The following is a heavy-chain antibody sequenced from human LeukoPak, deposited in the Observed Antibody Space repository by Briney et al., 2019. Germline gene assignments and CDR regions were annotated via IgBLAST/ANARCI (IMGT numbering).Heavy chain of an antibody. J-gene: IGHJ4*02. CDR1: GLTFRNYW. Sequence: GGSLRLSCAASGLTFRNYWMSWVRQAPGKGLEWVANIKQDGSDKFYVDSVNGRFTISRDNAKNSLYLQMNTLRAEDTAIYYCATFSGAHHKAFDSWGQGTLVTVSS. D-gene: IGHD1-14*01. CDR2: IKQDGSDK. CDR3: ATFSGAHHKAFDS. V-gene: IGHV3-7*01.